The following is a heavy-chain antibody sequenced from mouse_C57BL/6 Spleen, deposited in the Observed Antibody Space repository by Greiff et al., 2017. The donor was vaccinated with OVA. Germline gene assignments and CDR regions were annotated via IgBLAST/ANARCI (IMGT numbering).Heavy chain of an antibody. V-gene: IGHV1-55*01. CDR1: GYTFTSYW. D-gene: IGHD2-10*02. CDR2: IYPGSGRN. Sequence: VQLQQPGAELVKPGASVKMSCKASGYTFTSYWITWVKQRPGQGLEWIGDIYPGSGRNNYNEQFKSKATMTGDTSSCTAYMQLSSLTSEDSAVYYCARRGYGREAMDYWGQGTSVTVSS. J-gene: IGHJ4*01. CDR3: ARRGYGREAMDY.